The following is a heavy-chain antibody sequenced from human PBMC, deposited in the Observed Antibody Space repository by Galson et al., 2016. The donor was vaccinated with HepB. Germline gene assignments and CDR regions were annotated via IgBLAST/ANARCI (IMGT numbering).Heavy chain of an antibody. D-gene: IGHD2-2*01. V-gene: IGHV4-59*01. J-gene: IGHJ5*02. CDR2: IYYSGST. Sequence: SETLSLTCTVSGGSIITYSWTWIRQSPGKGLEWIGYIYYSGSTNYNPSLKSRVTISVDTSKNQFSLKLSSVTAADTAVHYCARSLLGYCSSTRCHGAWFDPWGQGTLVTVSS. CDR3: ARSLLGYCSSTRCHGAWFDP. CDR1: GGSIITYS.